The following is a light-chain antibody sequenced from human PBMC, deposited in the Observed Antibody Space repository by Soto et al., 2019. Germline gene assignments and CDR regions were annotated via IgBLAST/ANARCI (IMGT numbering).Light chain of an antibody. V-gene: IGLV2-14*01. CDR3: TSYTGSSTHV. CDR1: SSDVGGYNY. J-gene: IGLJ1*01. Sequence: QSALTQPASVSGSPGQSITISCTGTSSDVGGYNYVSWYQQHPGKAPKLMIYDVSNRPSGVSNRFSGSKSGNTASLTISGLQADDEADYYCTSYTGSSTHVFGTGTKVTVL. CDR2: DVS.